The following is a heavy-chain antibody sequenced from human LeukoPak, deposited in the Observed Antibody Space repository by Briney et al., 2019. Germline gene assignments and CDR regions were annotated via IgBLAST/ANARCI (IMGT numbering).Heavy chain of an antibody. CDR1: GGSFSGYY. J-gene: IGHJ4*02. V-gene: IGHV4-34*01. CDR2: INHSGST. Sequence: SETLSLTCAVYGGSFSGYYWGWIRQPPGKGLEWIGEINHSGSTNYNPSLKSRVTISVDTSKNQFSLKLSSVTAADTAVYYCARGTSSWRGGSYFDYWGQGTLVTVSS. CDR3: ARGTSSWRGGSYFDY. D-gene: IGHD6-13*01.